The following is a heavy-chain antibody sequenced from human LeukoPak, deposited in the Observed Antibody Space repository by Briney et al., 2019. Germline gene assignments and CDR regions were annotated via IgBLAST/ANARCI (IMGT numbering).Heavy chain of an antibody. Sequence: GGSLRLSCAASGFTVSSNYMSWVRQAPGKGLEWVSVIYSDSSTYYADSVKGRFTISRDKSKNTLYLQMNSLRAEDTAMYYCARNLPMLLGGQGTLVTVSS. D-gene: IGHD3-10*02. CDR1: GFTVSSNY. CDR3: ARNLPMLL. J-gene: IGHJ4*02. CDR2: IYSDSST. V-gene: IGHV3-53*01.